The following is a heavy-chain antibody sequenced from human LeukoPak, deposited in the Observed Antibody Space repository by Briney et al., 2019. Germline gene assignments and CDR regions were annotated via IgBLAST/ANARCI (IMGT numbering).Heavy chain of an antibody. CDR3: VRDYNWYFNY. CDR1: GFTFSGYG. Sequence: GGSLRLSCAASGFTFSGYGIHWVCQAPGKGLEWVAVIWYDGSNKYYADSVQGRFSISRDNSRNMVYLQMNSLRVEDSAVYYCVRDYNWYFNYWGQGTLVTVSS. V-gene: IGHV3-33*01. J-gene: IGHJ4*02. D-gene: IGHD1-1*01. CDR2: IWYDGSNK.